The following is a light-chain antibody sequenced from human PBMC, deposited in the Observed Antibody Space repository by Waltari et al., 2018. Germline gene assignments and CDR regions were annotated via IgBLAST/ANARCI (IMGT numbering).Light chain of an antibody. CDR1: QSVSSSY. V-gene: IGKV3-20*01. CDR3: QQYGSSPPT. J-gene: IGKJ1*01. CDR2: GAS. Sequence: EIVLTQSPGTLSLSPGERATLSCRASQSVSSSYLAWYQHKPGQAPRLLIYGASSRATGIPDRFSGRGSGTDFTLTISRLEPEDFAVYYCQQYGSSPPTFGQGTKVEIK.